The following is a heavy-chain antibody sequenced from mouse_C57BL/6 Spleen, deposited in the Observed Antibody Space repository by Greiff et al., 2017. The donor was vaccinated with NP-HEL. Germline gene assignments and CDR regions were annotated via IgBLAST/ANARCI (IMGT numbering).Heavy chain of an antibody. J-gene: IGHJ4*01. V-gene: IGHV1-77*01. CDR3: ARSDYYYGSSYENYYAMDY. CDR2: IGPGSGST. Sequence: VQRVESGAELVKPGASVKISCKASGYTFTDYYINWVKQRPGQGLEWIGKIGPGSGSTYYNEKFKGKATLTADKSSSTAYMQLSSLTSEDSAVYFCARSDYYYGSSYENYYAMDYWGQGTSVTVSS. D-gene: IGHD1-1*01. CDR1: GYTFTDYY.